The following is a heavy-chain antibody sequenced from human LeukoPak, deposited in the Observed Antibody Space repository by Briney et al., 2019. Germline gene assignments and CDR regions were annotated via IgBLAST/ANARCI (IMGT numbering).Heavy chain of an antibody. V-gene: IGHV1-69*04. D-gene: IGHD6-13*01. CDR2: SIPILGIA. CDR3: ARDNREWQQLGFALDY. Sequence: SVKVSFKASGGTFTSYAISWERRPPGQGLEWMGRSIPILGIANYAQKFQGRVTLTADKSTSTAYMELSSLRSEDTAVYYCARDNREWQQLGFALDYWGQGTLVTVSS. CDR1: GGTFTSYA. J-gene: IGHJ4*02.